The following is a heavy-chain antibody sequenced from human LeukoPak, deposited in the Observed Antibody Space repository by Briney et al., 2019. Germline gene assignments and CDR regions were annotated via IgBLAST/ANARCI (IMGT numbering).Heavy chain of an antibody. CDR1: GLTFSSYE. D-gene: IGHD4-23*01. V-gene: IGHV3-48*03. Sequence: PGGSLRLSCAASGLTFSSYEMNWVRQVPGKGLEWVSYISRSGSNKHYADSVKGRFTISRDNAKNSLYLQMNSLRAEDTAVYYCARGYAGTLFYWGQGTLVTVSS. J-gene: IGHJ4*02. CDR2: ISRSGSNK. CDR3: ARGYAGTLFY.